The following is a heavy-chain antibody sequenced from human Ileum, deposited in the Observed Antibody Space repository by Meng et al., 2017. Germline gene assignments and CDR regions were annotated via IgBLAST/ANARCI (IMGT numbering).Heavy chain of an antibody. V-gene: IGHV3-73*02. CDR1: VFTFSDSA. Sequence: GQLVESGGGLVPPGGSLKLSCSGSVFTFSDSAIHWVRQASGKGLEWVGRIRSKANSYATAYAVSVKGGVTVSRDDSKNTAYLQIDSLKTDDTAVYYCSRQVEQHGGYFDYWGQGALVTVSS. CDR3: SRQVEQHGGYFDY. CDR2: IRSKANSYAT. J-gene: IGHJ4*02. D-gene: IGHD1/OR15-1a*01.